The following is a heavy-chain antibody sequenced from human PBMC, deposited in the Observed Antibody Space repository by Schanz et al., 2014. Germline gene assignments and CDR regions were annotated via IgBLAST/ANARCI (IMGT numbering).Heavy chain of an antibody. D-gene: IGHD6-13*01. V-gene: IGHV3-23*04. Sequence: EVQLVESGGGLVQPGGSLRLSCGGSGFTFSTYAMSWVRQAPGKGLEWVSAISGSGGSTYYADSVKGRFAISRDNSKNTLYLQMNSLRADDTAVFYCAREEGWGIAAAGPKHYYYGMDVWGQGTKLTV. J-gene: IGHJ6*02. CDR3: AREEGWGIAAAGPKHYYYGMDV. CDR1: GFTFSTYA. CDR2: ISGSGGST.